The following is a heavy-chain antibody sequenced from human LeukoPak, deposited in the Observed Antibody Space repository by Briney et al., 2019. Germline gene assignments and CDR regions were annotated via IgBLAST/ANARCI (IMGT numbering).Heavy chain of an antibody. CDR1: GFTFSGYS. V-gene: IGHV3-21*01. D-gene: IGHD6-13*01. Sequence: GGSLRLSCAASGFTFSGYSMNWVRQAPGKGLEWVSSISSSSSYIYYADSVKGRFTISRDNAKNSLYLQMNSLRAEDTAVYYCASGSSSWAYYFDYWGQGTLVTVSS. CDR2: ISSSSSYI. J-gene: IGHJ4*02. CDR3: ASGSSSWAYYFDY.